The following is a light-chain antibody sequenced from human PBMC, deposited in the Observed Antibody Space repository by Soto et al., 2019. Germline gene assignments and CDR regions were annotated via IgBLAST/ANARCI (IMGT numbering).Light chain of an antibody. Sequence: DIQMTQSPSTLSASVGDRVNITCRASQSISSWLAWYQQKPGKAPKLLIYRASDLQTGVPSRFSGSGSGTEFTLTISSLQTDDIATYYCQQYSSYFFTFGPGTKVAVK. V-gene: IGKV1-5*03. CDR2: RAS. CDR3: QQYSSYFFT. J-gene: IGKJ3*01. CDR1: QSISSW.